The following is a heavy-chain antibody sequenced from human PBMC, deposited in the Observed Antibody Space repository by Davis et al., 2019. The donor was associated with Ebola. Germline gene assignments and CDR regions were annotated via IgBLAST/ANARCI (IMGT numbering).Heavy chain of an antibody. V-gene: IGHV3-21*01. CDR3: ARTRFGWSDY. CDR2: ISSSSSYI. D-gene: IGHD6-19*01. Sequence: GESLKISCAASGFTFSSYSMNWVRQAPGKGLEWVSSISSSSSYIYYADSVKGRFTISRDNAKNSLYLQMNSLRAEDTAVYYCARTRFGWSDYWGQGTLVTVSS. J-gene: IGHJ4*02. CDR1: GFTFSSYS.